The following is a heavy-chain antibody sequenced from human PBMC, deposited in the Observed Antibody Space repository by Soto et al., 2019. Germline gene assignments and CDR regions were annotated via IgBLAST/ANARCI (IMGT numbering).Heavy chain of an antibody. J-gene: IGHJ4*02. Sequence: GESLKISCKGSGYSFITYWIGWVRQMPGKGLEWMGFIYPGDSDTRYSPSFQGQVTISADKSISTAYLQWSSLKASDTAMYYCARRLYRTGWYGDLDYWGQGTLVTVSS. V-gene: IGHV5-51*01. D-gene: IGHD6-19*01. CDR2: IYPGDSDT. CDR1: GYSFITYW. CDR3: ARRLYRTGWYGDLDY.